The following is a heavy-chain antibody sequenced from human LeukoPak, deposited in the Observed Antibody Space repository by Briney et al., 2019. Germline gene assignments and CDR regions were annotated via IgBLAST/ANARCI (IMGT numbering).Heavy chain of an antibody. D-gene: IGHD2-2*01. CDR3: ARESVVVPAAMVYYYYGMDV. CDR1: GYTFTGYY. Sequence: GASVKVSCKASGYTFTGYYLHWVRQAPGPGLGLMGWISPNSGGTNYAQKFQGRVTMTRDTSISTAYMELSRLRSDDTAVYYCARESVVVPAAMVYYYYGMDVWGQGTTVTVSS. CDR2: ISPNSGGT. V-gene: IGHV1-2*02. J-gene: IGHJ6*02.